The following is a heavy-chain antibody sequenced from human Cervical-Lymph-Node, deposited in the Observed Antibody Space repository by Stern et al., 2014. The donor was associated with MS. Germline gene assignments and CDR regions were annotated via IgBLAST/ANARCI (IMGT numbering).Heavy chain of an antibody. V-gene: IGHV4-39*01. CDR3: ARQQWGRLFDY. D-gene: IGHD6-19*01. J-gene: IGHJ4*02. CDR2: IYYSGGT. Sequence: VQLEESGPGLVKPSETLSLTCTVSGGSISSSSYYWGWIRQPPGKGLEWIGGIYYSGGTYYNPSLKSRVTISVDPSKTHFSLKLVFLTAADTAVYYCARQQWGRLFDYWGQGTLVTVSS. CDR1: GGSISSSSYY.